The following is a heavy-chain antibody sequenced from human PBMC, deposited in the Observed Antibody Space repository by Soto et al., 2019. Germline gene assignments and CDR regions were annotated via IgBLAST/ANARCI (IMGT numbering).Heavy chain of an antibody. Sequence: SVKVSCKASGGTFSSYAISWVRQAPGQGLEWMGGIIPIFGTANYAQKFQGRVTITADESTSTAYMELSSLRSEDTAVYYCARLGPTMVRGVILPYYYGMDVWGQGTTVTVSS. V-gene: IGHV1-69*13. CDR2: IIPIFGTA. D-gene: IGHD3-10*01. CDR3: ARLGPTMVRGVILPYYYGMDV. CDR1: GGTFSSYA. J-gene: IGHJ6*02.